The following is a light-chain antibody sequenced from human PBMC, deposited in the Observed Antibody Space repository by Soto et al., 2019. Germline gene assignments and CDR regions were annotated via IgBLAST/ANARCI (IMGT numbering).Light chain of an antibody. CDR3: QQSYSSPPYT. CDR1: QSIDTF. CDR2: AAS. J-gene: IGKJ2*01. Sequence: DIQMTQSPSSLSASVGDRITITCRASQSIDTFLNWYQQKPGKAPKLLIYAASSLQSGVPSRFSGSGSGTDFTLIISSLQSDDFATYYCQQSYSSPPYTFGQGTKLAIK. V-gene: IGKV1-39*01.